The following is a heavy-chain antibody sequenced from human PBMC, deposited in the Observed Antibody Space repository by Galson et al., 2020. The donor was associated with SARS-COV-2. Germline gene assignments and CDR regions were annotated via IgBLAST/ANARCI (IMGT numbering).Heavy chain of an antibody. CDR3: AVGRPGDRYGYYYGLDV. V-gene: IGHV1-69*13. CDR1: GGTFSNYV. Sequence: SVKVPCKASGGTFSNYVISWVRQAPGQGLEWMGGVNFIFRKTDYAEKFQGRVTITADESTSTAYMELTSLTYEDTAVFYCAVGRPGDRYGYYYGLDVWGQGTTVTVS. J-gene: IGHJ6*02. D-gene: IGHD1-26*01. CDR2: VNFIFRKT.